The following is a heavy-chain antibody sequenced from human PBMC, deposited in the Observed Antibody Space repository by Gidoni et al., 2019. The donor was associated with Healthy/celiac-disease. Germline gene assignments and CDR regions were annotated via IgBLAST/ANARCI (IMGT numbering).Heavy chain of an antibody. CDR1: GYSFTSYW. J-gene: IGHJ3*02. D-gene: IGHD2-15*01. V-gene: IGHV5-51*01. CDR2: IYPGDSDT. CDR3: ASPGMNGYCSGGSCGSGAFDI. Sequence: GAEVKKPGESLKISCKGSGYSFTSYWIGWVRQMPGKGLEWMGIIYPGDSDTRYSPSFQGQVTISADKSISTAYLQWSSLKASDTAMYYCASPGMNGYCSGGSCGSGAFDIWGQGTMVTVSS.